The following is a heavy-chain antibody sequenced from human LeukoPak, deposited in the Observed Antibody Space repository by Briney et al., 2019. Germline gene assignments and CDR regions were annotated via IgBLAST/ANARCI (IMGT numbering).Heavy chain of an antibody. CDR2: ISSSSSYI. CDR3: ARGGDYVWGSGG. V-gene: IGHV3-21*01. Sequence: PGGSLRLSCAASGFSFSSYSMKWVRQAPGKGLEWVSSISSSSSYIYYADSVKGRFTISRDNAKNSLYLQMNSLRAEDTAVYYCARGGDYVWGSGGWGQGTLVTVSS. J-gene: IGHJ4*02. D-gene: IGHD3-16*01. CDR1: GFSFSSYS.